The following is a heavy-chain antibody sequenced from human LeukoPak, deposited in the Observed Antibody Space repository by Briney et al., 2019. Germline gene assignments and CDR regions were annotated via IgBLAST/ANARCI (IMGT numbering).Heavy chain of an antibody. CDR2: IWYDGSNK. Sequence: GSLRLSCAASGFTFSGFAMSWVRQAPGKGLEWVAVIWYDGSNKYYADSVKGRFTISRDNSKNTLYLQMNSLRAEDTAVYYCARDGPGLSAFDIWGQGTMVTVSS. V-gene: IGHV3-33*08. J-gene: IGHJ3*02. CDR3: ARDGPGLSAFDI. CDR1: GFTFSGFA.